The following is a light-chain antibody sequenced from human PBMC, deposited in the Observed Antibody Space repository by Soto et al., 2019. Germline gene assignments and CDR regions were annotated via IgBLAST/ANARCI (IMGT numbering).Light chain of an antibody. Sequence: EIVLTQSPGTLSLSPGEGATLSCKASQSVSSNFLSWYQRKPGQAPRLLIYGASYRATDIPYRFSGSGSGTDFTLTITRLEPEDFAVYYCQQYGTSPPTFGQGTKVEI. V-gene: IGKV3-20*01. CDR3: QQYGTSPPT. CDR2: GAS. J-gene: IGKJ1*01. CDR1: QSVSSNF.